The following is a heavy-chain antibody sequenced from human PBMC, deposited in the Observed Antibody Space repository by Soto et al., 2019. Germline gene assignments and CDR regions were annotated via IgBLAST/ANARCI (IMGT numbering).Heavy chain of an antibody. CDR3: ARDHNTSMSGEAFDI. V-gene: IGHV4-61*01. CDR1: GGSVGSGTYY. D-gene: IGHD3-10*02. Sequence: QVQLQESGPGLGKPSETLSLTCTVSGGSVGSGTYYWSWLRQPPGKGLEWIGYIYDKGSTSYNPSLKSRVSISVDASKKKFFLKLNSLTPADTAVYYCARDHNTSMSGEAFDIWGQGTLVTVSS. J-gene: IGHJ3*02. CDR2: IYDKGST.